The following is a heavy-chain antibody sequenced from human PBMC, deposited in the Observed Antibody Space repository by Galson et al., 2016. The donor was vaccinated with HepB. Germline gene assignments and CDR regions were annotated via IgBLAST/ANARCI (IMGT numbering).Heavy chain of an antibody. V-gene: IGHV6-1*01. CDR1: GDSVSANSVA. CDR3: ARVRGEGTLYGMDV. J-gene: IGHJ6*02. CDR2: TYYRSNWYN. Sequence: CAISGDSVSANSVAWSWIRQSPSRGLEWLGRTYYRSNWYNDYSVSVKGRITFNADTSKNQVSLHLNSVTSEDTAVYYCARVRGEGTLYGMDVWGQGTTVTVSS. D-gene: IGHD3-10*01.